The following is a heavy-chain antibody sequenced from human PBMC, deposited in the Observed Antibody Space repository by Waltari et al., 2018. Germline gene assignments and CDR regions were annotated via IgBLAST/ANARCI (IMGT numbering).Heavy chain of an antibody. D-gene: IGHD3-22*01. Sequence: HVQLQESGPGLVKPSGTLSLTCAVSGASISSSIWWSWVRQPPGEGLGWIGEVFHSGSTHYTPSLKSRGTISVDKSRNQFSLKLTYVTAADTAVYYCATTQSLEVVGTGVYSYWGQGTLVTVSS. J-gene: IGHJ4*02. CDR3: ATTQSLEVVGTGVYSY. V-gene: IGHV4-4*02. CDR2: VFHSGST. CDR1: GASISSSIW.